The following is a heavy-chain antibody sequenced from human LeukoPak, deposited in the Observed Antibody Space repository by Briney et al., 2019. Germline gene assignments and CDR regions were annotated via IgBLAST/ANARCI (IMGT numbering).Heavy chain of an antibody. Sequence: GGSLRLSCAASGFTFTTSAMSWVRQAPGKGLEWVSGISGSGGSTYYADSVKGRFTITRDNSKNTLYLQMNSLRAEDTAEYYCAKSTQSIVRGAFDMWGQGTMVTVSS. V-gene: IGHV3-23*01. CDR1: GFTFTTSA. CDR3: AKSTQSIVRGAFDM. CDR2: ISGSGGST. D-gene: IGHD2-15*01. J-gene: IGHJ3*02.